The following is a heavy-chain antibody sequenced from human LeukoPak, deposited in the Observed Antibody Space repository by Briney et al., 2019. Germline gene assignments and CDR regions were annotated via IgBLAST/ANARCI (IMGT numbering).Heavy chain of an antibody. V-gene: IGHV3-30*18. J-gene: IGHJ4*02. CDR2: ISYDGSNK. CDR3: AKVAKGSTIFGVVTDY. CDR1: GFTFSSYG. Sequence: GGSLRLSCAASGFTFSSYGMHWVRQAPGKGLEWVAVISYDGSNKYYADSVKGRFTISRDNSKNTLYLQMNSLRAEDTAVYYCAKVAKGSTIFGVVTDYWGQGTLVTVSS. D-gene: IGHD3-3*01.